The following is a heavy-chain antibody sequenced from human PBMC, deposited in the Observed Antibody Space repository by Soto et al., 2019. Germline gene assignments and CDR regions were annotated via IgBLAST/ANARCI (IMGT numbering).Heavy chain of an antibody. CDR2: ISADTDNT. CDR1: GYTFTNYG. CDR3: ARDVGSFDY. D-gene: IGHD1-26*01. Sequence: ASVKVSCKASGYTFTNYGVSWVRQAPGQGLEWMGWISADTDNTNYAQKLKGRVTITTDTSTNTAKMKIRSLRSEDTAMYYCARDVGSFDYWGQGTLVTASS. J-gene: IGHJ4*02. V-gene: IGHV1-18*01.